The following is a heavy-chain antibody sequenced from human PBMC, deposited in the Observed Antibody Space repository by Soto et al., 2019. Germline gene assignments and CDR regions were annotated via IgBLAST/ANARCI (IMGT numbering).Heavy chain of an antibody. CDR2: ISGYKGHT. V-gene: IGHV1-18*01. D-gene: IGHD3-3*01. CDR1: GYNFASSD. Sequence: ASVKVSCKASGYNFASSDINWVRQAPGQGLEWMGWISGYKGHTNYAQKVQGRVTLTTDTSTSTAYMELRSLRSDDTAVYYCARDTILDYWGQGTLVTVSS. CDR3: ARDTILDY. J-gene: IGHJ4*02.